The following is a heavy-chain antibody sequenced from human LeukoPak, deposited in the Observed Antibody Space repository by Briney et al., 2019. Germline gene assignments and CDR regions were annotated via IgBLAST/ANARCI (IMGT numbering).Heavy chain of an antibody. Sequence: GGSLRLSCAASGFTFSSYWMHWVRQAPGKGLVWVSRINSDGNSITYAVSVKGRFTISRDNAKNTLYLQMNSLRAEDTAVYYCAREVLRGASCQDYWGQGTLVTVSS. CDR1: GFTFSSYW. D-gene: IGHD2-15*01. CDR3: AREVLRGASCQDY. CDR2: INSDGNSI. V-gene: IGHV3-74*03. J-gene: IGHJ4*02.